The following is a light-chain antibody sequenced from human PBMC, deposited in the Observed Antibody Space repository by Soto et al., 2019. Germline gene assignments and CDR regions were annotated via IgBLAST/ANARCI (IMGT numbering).Light chain of an antibody. CDR2: DAS. CDR3: QQRSNWRFT. Sequence: EIVLTQSPATLSLSPGERATLSCRASQSVSSYLAWYQQKPGQAPRLLIYDASNRATGIPARFSGSGSGTDFTLTISILEPEDFAFYYCQQRSNWRFTFGPGTKVDIK. V-gene: IGKV3-11*01. CDR1: QSVSSY. J-gene: IGKJ3*01.